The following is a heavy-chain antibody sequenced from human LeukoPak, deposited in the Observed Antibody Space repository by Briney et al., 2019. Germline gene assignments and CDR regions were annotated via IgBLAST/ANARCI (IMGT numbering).Heavy chain of an antibody. J-gene: IGHJ5*02. CDR3: ASSHYDILTGYLNWFDP. CDR1: GDSIITYY. V-gene: IGHV4-59*01. D-gene: IGHD3-9*01. CDR2: MYYSGST. Sequence: PSETLSLTCTVSGDSIITYYWSWIRQPPGKGLEWIGYMYYSGSTNYNPSLKSRVTISVDTSKNQFSLKLSSVTAADTAVYYCASSHYDILTGYLNWFDPWGQGTLVTVSS.